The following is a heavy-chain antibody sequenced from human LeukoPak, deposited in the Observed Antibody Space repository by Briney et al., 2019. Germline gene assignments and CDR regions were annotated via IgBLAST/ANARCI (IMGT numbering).Heavy chain of an antibody. V-gene: IGHV3-23*01. Sequence: GGSLRLSCEASGFTFSDSAMSWVRQASGRGLEWVSLISASGGNSYYADSVRGRFTVSRDSSKNTLHLQMNSLRAEDTAVYYCARDIELSCWGQGTLVTVSS. CDR1: GFTFSDSA. CDR3: ARDIELSC. CDR2: ISASGGNS. D-gene: IGHD1-26*01. J-gene: IGHJ4*02.